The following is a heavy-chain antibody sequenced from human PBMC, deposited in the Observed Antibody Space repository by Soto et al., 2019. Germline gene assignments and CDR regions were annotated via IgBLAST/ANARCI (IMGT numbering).Heavy chain of an antibody. CDR1: GGSFSGYY. J-gene: IGHJ4*02. V-gene: IGHV4-34*01. CDR3: ARREYSRPFDY. CDR2: INHSGST. D-gene: IGHD6-6*01. Sequence: SETLSLTCAVYGGSFSGYYWSWIRQPPGKGLEWIGEINHSGSTNYNPSLKSRVTISVDTSKNQFSLKLSSVTAADTAVYYCARREYSRPFDYWGQGTLVTVSS.